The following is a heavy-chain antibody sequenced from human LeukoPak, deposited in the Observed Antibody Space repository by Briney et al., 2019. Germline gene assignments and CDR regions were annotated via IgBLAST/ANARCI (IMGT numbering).Heavy chain of an antibody. J-gene: IGHJ4*02. CDR2: ISSSSSTI. Sequence: GGSLRLSCAASGFTFSSYSMNWVRQAPGKGLEWVSYISSSSSTIYYADSVKGRFTISRDNAKNSLYLQVNSLRDEDTAVYYCASLTLFGDFWSGYYTGIGPNYFDYWGQGTLVTVSS. CDR3: ASLTLFGDFWSGYYTGIGPNYFDY. D-gene: IGHD3-3*01. V-gene: IGHV3-48*02. CDR1: GFTFSSYS.